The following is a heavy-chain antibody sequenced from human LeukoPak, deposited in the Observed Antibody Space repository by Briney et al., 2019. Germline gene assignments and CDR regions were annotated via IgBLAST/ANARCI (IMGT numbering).Heavy chain of an antibody. CDR3: ARVAWSGYYTDY. Sequence: ASVKVSCKASGYTFTSYGISWVRQASGQRLEWMGWISAYNGNTNYAQKLQGRVTMTTDTATSTAYMELRSLRSDDTAVYYCARVAWSGYYTDYWGQGTLVTVSS. V-gene: IGHV1-18*01. D-gene: IGHD3-3*01. CDR1: GYTFTSYG. J-gene: IGHJ4*02. CDR2: ISAYNGNT.